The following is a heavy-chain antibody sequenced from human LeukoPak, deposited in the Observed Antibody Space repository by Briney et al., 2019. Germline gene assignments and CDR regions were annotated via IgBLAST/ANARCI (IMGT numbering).Heavy chain of an antibody. J-gene: IGHJ3*02. CDR3: ARVDCSSTSCSEAFDI. D-gene: IGHD2-2*01. CDR2: MNPNSGNT. CDR1: GYTFTSYD. Sequence: ASVKVSCKASGYTFTSYDINWVRQATGQGLEWMGWMNPNSGNTGYAQKFQGRVTMTRNTSISTAYMELSSLRSEDTAVYYCARVDCSSTSCSEAFDIWGQGTMVTVSS. V-gene: IGHV1-8*01.